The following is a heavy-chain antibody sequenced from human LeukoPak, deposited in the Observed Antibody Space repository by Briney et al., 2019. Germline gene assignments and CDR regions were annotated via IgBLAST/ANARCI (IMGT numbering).Heavy chain of an antibody. D-gene: IGHD6-13*01. CDR3: AKKGAVGIAAVSFDN. Sequence: GGSLRLSCSASRFTFSSHGMHWARQAPGKGLEWVAFISYDGSHKYYADSVKGRFTISRDNSENTLFLQMNSLSSEDTAVYYCAKKGAVGIAAVSFDNWGQGTLVTVSS. J-gene: IGHJ4*02. CDR1: RFTFSSHG. CDR2: ISYDGSHK. V-gene: IGHV3-30*18.